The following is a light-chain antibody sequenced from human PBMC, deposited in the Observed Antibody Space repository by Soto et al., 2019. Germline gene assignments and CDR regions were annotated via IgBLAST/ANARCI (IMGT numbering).Light chain of an antibody. CDR1: TGDVGAYNF. CDR3: CSYAGSFTWV. CDR2: DAN. V-gene: IGLV2-11*01. J-gene: IGLJ3*02. Sequence: QSVLTQPRSVSGSPGQSVTISCTGTTGDVGAYNFVSWYQLHPGKAPKLMIYDANKRPSGVPDRFSASKSGNTASLTISGLQAEDEADYYCCSYAGSFTWVFGGGTKLNVL.